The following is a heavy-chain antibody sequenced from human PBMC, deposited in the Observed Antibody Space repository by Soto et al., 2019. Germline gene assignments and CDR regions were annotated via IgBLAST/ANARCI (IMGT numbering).Heavy chain of an antibody. V-gene: IGHV1-3*01. J-gene: IGHJ4*02. D-gene: IGHD3-9*01. Sequence: KFQGRVTITRDTSASTAYMELSSLRSEDTAVYYCARGSAPSFYILTGYPDYWGQGTLVTVSS. CDR3: ARGSAPSFYILTGYPDY.